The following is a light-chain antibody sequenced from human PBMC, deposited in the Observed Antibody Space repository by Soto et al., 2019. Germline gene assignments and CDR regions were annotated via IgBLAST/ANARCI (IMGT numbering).Light chain of an antibody. CDR2: TTS. J-gene: IGKJ1*01. V-gene: IGKV3-15*01. CDR1: QSVSSN. Sequence: EIVLTQSPATLSVSPRERATLYCRASQSVSSNVAWYQQQPGQAPRLLIYTTSNRATGIPARFSGSGSGTEFSLSISCLQSEDFAVYYCQQYNNGPSLTFGQGTKVDIK. CDR3: QQYNNGPSLT.